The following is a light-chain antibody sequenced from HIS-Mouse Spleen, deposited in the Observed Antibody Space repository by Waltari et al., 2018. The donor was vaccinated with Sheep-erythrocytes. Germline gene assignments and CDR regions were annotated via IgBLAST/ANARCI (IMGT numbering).Light chain of an antibody. CDR2: EGS. V-gene: IGLV2-23*01. J-gene: IGLJ3*02. CDR3: CSYAGSSTPWV. Sequence: QSALTQPASVSGSPGQSITIPCPGTSSDVGRYTLVSWYQQHPGKAPNLMIYEGSKRPSGVSNRFSGSKSGNTASLTISGLQAEDEADYYCCSYAGSSTPWVFGGGTKLTVL. CDR1: SSDVGRYTL.